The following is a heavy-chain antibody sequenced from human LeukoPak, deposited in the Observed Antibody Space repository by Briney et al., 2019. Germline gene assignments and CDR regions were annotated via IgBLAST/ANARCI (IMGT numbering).Heavy chain of an antibody. CDR3: ARDRPPNYYDSSGYYYGYAFDI. CDR2: IYYGGST. D-gene: IGHD3-22*01. J-gene: IGHJ3*02. CDR1: GGSISSYY. V-gene: IGHV4-59*01. Sequence: SETLSLTCTVSGGSISSYYWSWIRQPPGKGLEWIGYIYYGGSTNYNPSLKSRVTISVDTSKNQFSLKLSSVTAADTAVYYCARDRPPNYYDSSGYYYGYAFDIWGQGTMVTVSS.